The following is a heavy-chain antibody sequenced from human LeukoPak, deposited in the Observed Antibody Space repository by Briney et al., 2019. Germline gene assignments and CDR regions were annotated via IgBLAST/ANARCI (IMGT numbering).Heavy chain of an antibody. D-gene: IGHD2-15*01. CDR3: ARLVCGGGSCPAEFDY. Sequence: SETLSLTCIVSGGSVSSGGHYWGWIRQPPGKGLEWIGSIYYSGSTYYNPSLNNRVTIFIDMSKNQLSLRLNSVTATDTAVYYCARLVCGGGSCPAEFDYWGQGTLVTVSS. V-gene: IGHV4-39*01. J-gene: IGHJ4*02. CDR2: IYYSGST. CDR1: GGSVSSGGHY.